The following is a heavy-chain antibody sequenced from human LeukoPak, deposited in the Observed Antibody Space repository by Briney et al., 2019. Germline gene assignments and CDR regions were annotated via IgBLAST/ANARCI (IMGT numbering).Heavy chain of an antibody. CDR2: IYSSGTT. D-gene: IGHD6-6*01. CDR3: SRLLPSRPDFYFDY. CDR1: GASISSDY. Sequence: SETLSLTCTVSGASISSDYWSWIRQPPGRSPDWIGYIYSSGTTKYNPSLQSRVTISIDTSKNQFSLKLTSMTAADTAVYFCSRLLPSRPDFYFDYWGQGTLVTVSS. V-gene: IGHV4-4*09. J-gene: IGHJ4*02.